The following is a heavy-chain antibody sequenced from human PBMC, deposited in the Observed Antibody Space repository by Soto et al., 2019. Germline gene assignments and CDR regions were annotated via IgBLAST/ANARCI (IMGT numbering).Heavy chain of an antibody. J-gene: IGHJ6*02. V-gene: IGHV4-39*01. CDR1: GGSISSSSYY. CDR2: IYYSGST. D-gene: IGHD6-19*01. Sequence: PSETLSLTCTVSGGSISSSSYYWGWIRQPPGKGLEWIGSIYYSGSTYYSPSLKSRVTISVDTSKNQFSLKLSSVTAADTAVYYCARLAGYSSGWYFYYYYGMDVWGQGTTVTVSS. CDR3: ARLAGYSSGWYFYYYYGMDV.